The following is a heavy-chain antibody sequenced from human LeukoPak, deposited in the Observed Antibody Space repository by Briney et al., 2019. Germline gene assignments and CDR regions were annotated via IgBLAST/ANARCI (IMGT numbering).Heavy chain of an antibody. D-gene: IGHD3/OR15-3a*01. Sequence: GGSLRLSCAASGFTFSSYWMSWVRQAPGKGLEWVANIKQDGSEKYYVDSVEGRFTISRDNAKNSLYLQMNSLRAEDTAVYYCARDADFWSAANFDYWGQGTLVTVSS. CDR3: ARDADFWSAANFDY. J-gene: IGHJ4*02. CDR2: IKQDGSEK. V-gene: IGHV3-7*01. CDR1: GFTFSSYW.